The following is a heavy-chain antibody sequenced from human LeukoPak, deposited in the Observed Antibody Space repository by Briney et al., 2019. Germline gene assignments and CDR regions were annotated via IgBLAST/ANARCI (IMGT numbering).Heavy chain of an antibody. CDR2: ISGSGAGP. J-gene: IGHJ4*02. Sequence: GGSLRLSCAASGFTFSSYAMSWVRQAPGKGLEWLSDISGSGAGPHYADSVKGRFTISRDNSKNTVYLEMNSLRAEGTAVYYCAKPQYYYDSRRYSAGDHWGQGTLVTVSS. D-gene: IGHD3-22*01. CDR1: GFTFSSYA. V-gene: IGHV3-23*01. CDR3: AKPQYYYDSRRYSAGDH.